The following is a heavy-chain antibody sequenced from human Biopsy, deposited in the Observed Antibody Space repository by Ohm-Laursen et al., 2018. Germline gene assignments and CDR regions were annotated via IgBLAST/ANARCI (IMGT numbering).Heavy chain of an antibody. CDR1: GYTFSSYG. J-gene: IGHJ3*02. CDR3: ARGGTLVVVPTAVLHSFDI. CDR2: ISTYNGNT. Sequence: ASAKVSCKASGYTFSSYGINWVRQAPGQGLEWLGWISTYNGNTNYAQNLQGRVTMTTDTSTSTAYMELRSLRSDDTAVYYCARGGTLVVVPTAVLHSFDIWGQGTMVTVSS. D-gene: IGHD2-2*01. V-gene: IGHV1-18*01.